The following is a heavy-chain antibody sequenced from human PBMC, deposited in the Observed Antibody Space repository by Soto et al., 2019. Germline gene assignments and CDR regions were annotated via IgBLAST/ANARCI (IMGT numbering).Heavy chain of an antibody. D-gene: IGHD6-13*01. V-gene: IGHV1-18*01. J-gene: IGHJ1*01. Sequence: QVQLVQSGAEVKKPGASVKVSCKASGYTFSNYGISWVRQAPGQGPEWMGWISGYNGNTNYAQTLQGRVTMTTDTSTSTAYMELRSLSSDDTAGYYGARGGSSWSAEYYQHWGQGTLVIVSS. CDR2: ISGYNGNT. CDR3: ARGGSSWSAEYYQH. CDR1: GYTFSNYG.